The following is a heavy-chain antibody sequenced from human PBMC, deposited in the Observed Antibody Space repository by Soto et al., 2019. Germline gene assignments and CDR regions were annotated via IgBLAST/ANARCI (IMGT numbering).Heavy chain of an antibody. D-gene: IGHD5-18*01. CDR2: ISGSGGST. CDR1: GFTFSSYA. V-gene: IGHV3-23*01. Sequence: GGSLRLSCAASGFTFSSYAMSWVRQAPGKGLEWVSAISGSGGSTYYADSVKGRFTISRDNSKNTLYLQMNSLRAEDTAVYYCAEDTSSYGYSYYYYYGMDVWGQGTTVTVSS. CDR3: AEDTSSYGYSYYYYYGMDV. J-gene: IGHJ6*02.